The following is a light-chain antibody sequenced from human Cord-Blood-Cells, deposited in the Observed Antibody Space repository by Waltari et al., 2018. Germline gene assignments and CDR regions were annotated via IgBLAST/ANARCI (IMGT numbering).Light chain of an antibody. V-gene: IGKV4-1*01. CDR1: QSVLYSSNNKNY. CDR3: QQYYSTPYT. CDR2: WAS. J-gene: IGKJ2*01. Sequence: EIVMTQSPDSLAVSLAERATINCQSSQSVLYSSNNKNYLAWYQQKPGQPPKLLIYWASTRESGVPDRFSGSGSGTDFTLTISSLQAEDVAVYYCQQYYSTPYTFGQGTKLEIK.